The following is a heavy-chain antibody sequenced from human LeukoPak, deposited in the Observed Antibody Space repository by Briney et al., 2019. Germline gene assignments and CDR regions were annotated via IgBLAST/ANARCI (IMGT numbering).Heavy chain of an antibody. CDR3: AKDRPYITSWYGCSTP. D-gene: IGHD6-13*01. CDR2: IRQDGNEK. V-gene: IGHV3-7*03. CDR1: GFTFSDYW. Sequence: GGSLRLSCEASGFTFSDYWMNWVRQAPGKGLEWVASIRQDGNEKYYVDSVKGRFTISRDNTYNSVFLQMNSLRGEDTAVYYCAKDRPYITSWYGCSTPWGQGTLVTVSS. J-gene: IGHJ5*02.